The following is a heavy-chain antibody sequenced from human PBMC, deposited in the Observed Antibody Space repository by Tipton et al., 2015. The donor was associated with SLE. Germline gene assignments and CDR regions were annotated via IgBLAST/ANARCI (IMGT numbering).Heavy chain of an antibody. D-gene: IGHD4-23*01. J-gene: IGHJ5*02. CDR3: ARNKMITVVGGRFGP. CDR1: GFTFSSYS. Sequence: SLRLSCAASGFTFSSYSMHWVRQAPGKGLEWVSSISSTSSYIYYADSVKGRFTISRDNAKNSLYLQMNSLRAEDTAVYYCARNKMITVVGGRFGPWGQGTLVTVSS. V-gene: IGHV3-21*01. CDR2: ISSTSSYI.